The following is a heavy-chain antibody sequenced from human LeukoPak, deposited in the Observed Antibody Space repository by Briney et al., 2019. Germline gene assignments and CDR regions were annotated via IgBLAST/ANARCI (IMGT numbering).Heavy chain of an antibody. J-gene: IGHJ4*02. CDR2: INPSGGTT. Sequence: ASVKVSCKASGYTFTSYHMHWVRQAPGQGLEWMGIINPSGGTTNYAQKFQGRVTMTRDTSISTAYMELSRLRSDDTAVYYCARERSPFGSSPLGYWGQGTLVTVSS. CDR3: ARERSPFGSSPLGY. D-gene: IGHD6-13*01. CDR1: GYTFTSYH. V-gene: IGHV1-46*01.